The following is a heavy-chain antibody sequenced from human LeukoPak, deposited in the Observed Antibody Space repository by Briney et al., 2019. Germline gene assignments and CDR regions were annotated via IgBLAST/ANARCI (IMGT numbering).Heavy chain of an antibody. Sequence: ASAKVSCKTSGYTFIAYYIHWVRQAPGQGLEWMARINPNSGVTKFAQKFQGRVTMTRDTSISTAYMELSRLRSDDTAVYYCARGSGSYPSYYYWGQGTLVTVSS. D-gene: IGHD1-26*01. CDR1: GYTFIAYY. V-gene: IGHV1-2*02. J-gene: IGHJ4*02. CDR2: INPNSGVT. CDR3: ARGSGSYPSYYY.